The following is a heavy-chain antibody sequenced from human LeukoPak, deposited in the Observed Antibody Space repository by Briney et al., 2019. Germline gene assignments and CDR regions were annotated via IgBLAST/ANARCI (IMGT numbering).Heavy chain of an antibody. D-gene: IGHD3-10*01. CDR2: IYTSGST. J-gene: IGHJ4*02. Sequence: SETLSLTCTVSGGSISSYYWSWIRQPAGKGLEWIGRIYTSGSTYYNPSLKSRVTISVDTSKNQFSLKLSSVTAADTAVYYCARLERSYYRARLVPFDYWGQGTLVTVSS. CDR3: ARLERSYYRARLVPFDY. CDR1: GGSISSYY. V-gene: IGHV4-4*07.